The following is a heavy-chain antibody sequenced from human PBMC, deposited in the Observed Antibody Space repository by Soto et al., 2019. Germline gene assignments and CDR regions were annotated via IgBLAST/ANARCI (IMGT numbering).Heavy chain of an antibody. D-gene: IGHD4-17*01. CDR3: ARGGTDYGGNSDY. CDR1: GFTFSSYG. J-gene: IGHJ4*02. Sequence: QVQLVESGGGVVQPGRSLRLSCAASGFTFSSYGMHWVRQAPGKGLEWVAVIWYDGSNKYYADSVKGRFTISRDNSKNTLYLQMNSLRAEDTAVYYCARGGTDYGGNSDYWGKGTLVTVSS. V-gene: IGHV3-33*01. CDR2: IWYDGSNK.